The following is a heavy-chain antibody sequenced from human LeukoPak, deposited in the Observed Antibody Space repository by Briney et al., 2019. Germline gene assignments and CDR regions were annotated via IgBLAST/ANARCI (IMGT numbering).Heavy chain of an antibody. CDR2: ISYIGST. J-gene: IGHJ4*02. D-gene: IGHD4-17*01. CDR3: AMETTVTTRYFDY. CDR1: DDSFSSHY. Sequence: SETLSLTCAVSDDSFSSHYWTWIRQPPGKGLEWIGYISYIGSTNYNPSLKSRVTISIDTSKNQFSLKLSSVTAADTAVYYCAMETTVTTRYFDYWGQGTLVTVSS. V-gene: IGHV4-59*11.